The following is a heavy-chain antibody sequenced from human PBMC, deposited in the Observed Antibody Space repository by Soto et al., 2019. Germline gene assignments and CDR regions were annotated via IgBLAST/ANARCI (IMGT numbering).Heavy chain of an antibody. J-gene: IGHJ6*02. CDR2: ISAYNGNR. D-gene: IGHD5-12*01. V-gene: IGHV1-18*01. CDR3: AGDLGLGSGYDFGLSYYGMDV. Sequence: ASVKVSCKTSGYTFTSYGISWVRQAPGQGLEWMGWISAYNGNRNYAQKLQGRVTMTTDTSTSTAYMELRSLRSDDTAVYYCAGDLGLGSGYDFGLSYYGMDVWG. CDR1: GYTFTSYG.